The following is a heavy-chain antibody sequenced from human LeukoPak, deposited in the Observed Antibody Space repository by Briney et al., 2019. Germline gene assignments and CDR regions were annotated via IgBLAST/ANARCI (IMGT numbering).Heavy chain of an antibody. D-gene: IGHD3-10*01. J-gene: IGHJ4*02. Sequence: GGSLRLSCAASGFTFSDYYMSWIRQAPGKGLEWVSYISTSGSTIYYADSVKGRFTISRDNAKNSLYLQMNSLRAEDTAVYYCARDSGSYLALFDYWGQGTLVTVSS. V-gene: IGHV3-11*01. CDR2: ISTSGSTI. CDR3: ARDSGSYLALFDY. CDR1: GFTFSDYY.